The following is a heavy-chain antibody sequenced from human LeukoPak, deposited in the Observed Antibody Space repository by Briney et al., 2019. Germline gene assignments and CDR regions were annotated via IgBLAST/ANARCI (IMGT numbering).Heavy chain of an antibody. Sequence: GGSLRVSCAAPGFTVSTNYMSWVRQAPGKGLEWVSVIYSGGSTHYADSVKGRFTISRDNSKNTLLLQMNSLRAEDTAVYYCARDRYWFGEPLGELWGQGTLVTVSS. CDR1: GFTVSTNY. CDR3: ARDRYWFGEPLGEL. J-gene: IGHJ4*02. D-gene: IGHD3-10*01. V-gene: IGHV3-53*01. CDR2: IYSGGST.